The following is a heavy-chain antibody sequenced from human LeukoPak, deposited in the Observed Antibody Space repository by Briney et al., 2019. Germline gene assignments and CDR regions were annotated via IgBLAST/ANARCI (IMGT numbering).Heavy chain of an antibody. CDR1: GYTFTVYY. D-gene: IGHD1-26*01. J-gene: IGHJ4*02. V-gene: IGHV1-2*02. Sequence: ASVKVSFKASGYTFTVYYMHWVRQAPGQGREWMGWINPNSGGTNYSQKFQGRGTITRDTSTSTVYMELSSLSSEDTAVYYCARDGIVGAGTHFDYWGQVTLVTVSS. CDR3: ARDGIVGAGTHFDY. CDR2: INPNSGGT.